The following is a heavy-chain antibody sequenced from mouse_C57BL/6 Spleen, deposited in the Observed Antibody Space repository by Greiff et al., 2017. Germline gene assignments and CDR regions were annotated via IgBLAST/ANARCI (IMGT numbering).Heavy chain of an antibody. D-gene: IGHD1-1*01. V-gene: IGHV1-64*01. Sequence: QVQLQQPGAELVKPGASVKLSCKASGYTFTSYWMHWVKQRPGQGLEWIGMIHPNSGSTNYNEKFKSKATLTVDKSSSTAYMQLSSLTSEDSAVYYCARGGGSSSFYWYFDVWGTGTTVTVSS. CDR1: GYTFTSYW. J-gene: IGHJ1*03. CDR3: ARGGGSSSFYWYFDV. CDR2: IHPNSGST.